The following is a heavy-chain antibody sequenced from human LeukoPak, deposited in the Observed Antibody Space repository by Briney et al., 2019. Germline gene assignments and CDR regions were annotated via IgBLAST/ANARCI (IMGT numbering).Heavy chain of an antibody. CDR3: ARMTAGYFDY. D-gene: IGHD2-21*02. Sequence: PGGSLRLSCAASGFTFGAYSMNWVRQAPGKGLEWISFIDSSTRTIFYADSVKGRFTISRDNAKNSLSLQMNSPRAEDTAVYYCARMTAGYFDYWGQGTLVTVSS. J-gene: IGHJ4*02. V-gene: IGHV3-48*04. CDR2: IDSSTRTI. CDR1: GFTFGAYS.